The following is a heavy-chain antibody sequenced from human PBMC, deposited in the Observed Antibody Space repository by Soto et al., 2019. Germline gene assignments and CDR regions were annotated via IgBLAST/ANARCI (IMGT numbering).Heavy chain of an antibody. CDR2: MQPSTGRT. J-gene: IGHJ4*02. CDR1: GYRFTSLD. CDR3: ARGVSARVDY. D-gene: IGHD6-19*01. Sequence: ASVKVSCKASGYRFTSLDINWVRQTAGQGLEWMGWMQPSTGRTGYAQKFQGRVTMTRDTSINTAYMELTTLTSDDTAFYYCARGVSARVDYWGQGTLATVFS. V-gene: IGHV1-8*01.